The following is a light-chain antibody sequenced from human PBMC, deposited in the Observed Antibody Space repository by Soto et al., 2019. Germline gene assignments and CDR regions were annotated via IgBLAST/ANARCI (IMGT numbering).Light chain of an antibody. CDR2: GTS. V-gene: IGKV3-20*01. CDR3: QPYVTTPRT. J-gene: IGKJ1*01. Sequence: EIVLTQSPGILSLSPGARATLSCRASQTVAYTSLAWYQQRPGQAPRLLIYGTSTRATGTPDRFIGSGSGTAFTLPISRLEPEDFSVYYCQPYVTTPRTFGQGTKVE. CDR1: QTVAYTS.